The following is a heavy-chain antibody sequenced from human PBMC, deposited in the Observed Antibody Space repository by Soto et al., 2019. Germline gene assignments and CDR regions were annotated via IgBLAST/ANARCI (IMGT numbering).Heavy chain of an antibody. CDR3: ARAGSGYYIFDY. Sequence: SETLSLTCTVSGGSISSYYWSWIRQPPGKGLEWIGYIYYSGSTNYNPSLKSRVTISVDTSKNQFSLKLSSVTAADTAVYYCARAGSGYYIFDYWGQGTLVTVS. CDR2: IYYSGST. D-gene: IGHD3-22*01. CDR1: GGSISSYY. J-gene: IGHJ4*02. V-gene: IGHV4-59*01.